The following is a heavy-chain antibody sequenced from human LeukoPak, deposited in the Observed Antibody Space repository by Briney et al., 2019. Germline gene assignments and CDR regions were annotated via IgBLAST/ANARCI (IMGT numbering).Heavy chain of an antibody. D-gene: IGHD6-19*01. CDR2: IYYSGST. CDR1: AGSISSNY. J-gene: IGHJ4*02. V-gene: IGHV4-59*01. CDR3: GRGGIAVAVSFDY. Sequence: SETLSLTCTVSAGSISSNYWSWIRQPPGEVRGWIGYIYYSGSTNYNHSLKSRVTIPVATSKNQFSLKLGSVTAADTAVYYCGRGGIAVAVSFDYWGQGTLVTVSS.